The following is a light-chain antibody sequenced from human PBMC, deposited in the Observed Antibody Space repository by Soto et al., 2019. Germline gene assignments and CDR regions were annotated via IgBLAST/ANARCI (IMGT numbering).Light chain of an antibody. CDR3: QQAGS. J-gene: IGKJ4*01. CDR1: QSISSW. CDR2: AAS. V-gene: IGKV1-12*01. Sequence: DIQMTQSPSTLSASVGDRVTITCRASQSISSWLAWYQQKPGKAPKLLIYAASSLQSGVPSRFSGSGSGTDFTLTISSLQPEDSATYYCQQAGSFGGGTKVDIK.